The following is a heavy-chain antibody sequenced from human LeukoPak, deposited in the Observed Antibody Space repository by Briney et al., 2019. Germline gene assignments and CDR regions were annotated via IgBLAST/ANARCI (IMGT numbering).Heavy chain of an antibody. CDR2: IYPGDSDT. J-gene: IGHJ4*02. Sequence: RGESLKISCKGSGYSFTSYWIGWVRQMPGKGLEWMGIIYPGDSDTRYSPSSQGQVAISADKSISTAYLQWSSLKASDTAMYYCARLMGSSWYPLDYWGQGTLVTVSS. D-gene: IGHD6-13*01. CDR1: GYSFTSYW. V-gene: IGHV5-51*01. CDR3: ARLMGSSWYPLDY.